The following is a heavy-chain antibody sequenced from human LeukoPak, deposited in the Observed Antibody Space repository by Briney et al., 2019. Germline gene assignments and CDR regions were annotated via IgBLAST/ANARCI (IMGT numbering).Heavy chain of an antibody. CDR1: GFTFSSYA. D-gene: IGHD3-22*01. J-gene: IGHJ4*02. V-gene: IGHV3-21*01. Sequence: GGSLRLSCAASGFTFSSYAMSWVRQAPGKGLEWVSSISSSSSYIYYADSVKGRFTISRDNAKNSLYLQMNSLRAEDTAVYYCARDPPRYYYDSSGYYSYWGQGTLVTVSS. CDR3: ARDPPRYYYDSSGYYSY. CDR2: ISSSSSYI.